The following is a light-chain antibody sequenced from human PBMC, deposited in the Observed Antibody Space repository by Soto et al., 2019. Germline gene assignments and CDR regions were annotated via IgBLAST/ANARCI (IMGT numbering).Light chain of an antibody. CDR2: KAS. CDR1: ENIGVW. Sequence: DIQMTQSPSTLSASVEDRVTITCRASENIGVWLAWYQQKPGKAPKLLIYKASSLQSGVPSRFSGGGSGTEFTLTISSLQPDDFATYYCQQYHTYSWTFGQGTKVDI. V-gene: IGKV1-5*03. J-gene: IGKJ1*01. CDR3: QQYHTYSWT.